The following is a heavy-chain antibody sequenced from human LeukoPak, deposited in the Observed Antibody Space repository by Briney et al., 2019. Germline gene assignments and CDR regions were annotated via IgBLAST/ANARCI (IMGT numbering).Heavy chain of an antibody. CDR3: ARAAVYSSGWYFDY. D-gene: IGHD6-19*01. CDR2: IYYSGST. CDR1: GGSISSGGYS. J-gene: IGHJ4*02. Sequence: SETLSLTCAVSGGSISSGGYSWSWIRQPPGKGLEWIGYIYYSGSTNYNPSLKSRVTISVDTSKNQFSLKLSSVTAADTAVYYCARAAVYSSGWYFDYWGQGTLVTVSS. V-gene: IGHV4-61*08.